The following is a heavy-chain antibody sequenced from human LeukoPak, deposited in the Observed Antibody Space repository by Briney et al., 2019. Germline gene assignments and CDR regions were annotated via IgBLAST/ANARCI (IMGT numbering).Heavy chain of an antibody. V-gene: IGHV4-30-2*01. J-gene: IGHJ6*02. Sequence: TSETLSLTCAVSGGSISSGGYSWSWIRQPPGKGLEWIGYIYHSGSTNYNPSLKSRVTISVDTSKNQFSLKLSSVTAADTAVYYCARGRLTTVTSNYYYYGMDVWGQGTTVTVSS. D-gene: IGHD4-4*01. CDR2: IYHSGST. CDR3: ARGRLTTVTSNYYYYGMDV. CDR1: GGSISSGGYS.